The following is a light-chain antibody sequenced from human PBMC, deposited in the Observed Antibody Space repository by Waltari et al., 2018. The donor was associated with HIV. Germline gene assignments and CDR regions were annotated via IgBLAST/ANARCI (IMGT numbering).Light chain of an antibody. V-gene: IGLV1-44*01. CDR2: SNN. CDR3: AAWDDSLGWV. Sequence: QSVLTQPPSASGTPGQRVTISCSGSSSNIGSNSVNWYQQLPGRAPKLLIYSNNQRPSGVPDRFSGSKSGTSASLAISGLQSEDEADYYCAAWDDSLGWVFGGGTKLTVL. J-gene: IGLJ3*02. CDR1: SSNIGSNS.